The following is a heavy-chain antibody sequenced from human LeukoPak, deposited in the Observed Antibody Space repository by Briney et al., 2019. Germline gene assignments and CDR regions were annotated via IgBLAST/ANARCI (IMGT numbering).Heavy chain of an antibody. CDR2: INPNSGGT. CDR3: ARAKGNWNDAGNWFDP. CDR1: GYTFNHNY. D-gene: IGHD1-1*01. V-gene: IGHV1-2*02. Sequence: ASVKVYCKASGYTFNHNYLHWVRQAPGQGLEWMGWINPNSGGTNYAQKFQGRVTVTRDTSISTAYMELRRLRSDDTAVYYCARAKGNWNDAGNWFDPWGQGTLVTVSS. J-gene: IGHJ5*02.